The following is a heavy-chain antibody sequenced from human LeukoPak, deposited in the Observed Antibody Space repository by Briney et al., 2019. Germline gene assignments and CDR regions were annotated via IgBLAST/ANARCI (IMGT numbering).Heavy chain of an antibody. D-gene: IGHD3-10*01. J-gene: IGHJ4*02. CDR1: GFTFSRYW. Sequence: GGSLRLSCVASGFTFSRYWMSWVRQAPGKGLEWVANIKQDGSEKYYVDSVKGRFTISRDNAKNSLYLQMNSLRAEDTAVYYCARDLMAYYYGSGALDYWGQGTLVTVSS. V-gene: IGHV3-7*01. CDR3: ARDLMAYYYGSGALDY. CDR2: IKQDGSEK.